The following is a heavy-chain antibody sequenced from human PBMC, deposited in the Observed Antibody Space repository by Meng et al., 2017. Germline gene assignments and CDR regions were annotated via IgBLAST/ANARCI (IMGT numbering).Heavy chain of an antibody. CDR2: IYYSGST. V-gene: IGHV4-59*01. CDR1: GGSISSYY. CDR3: AGLYYYDSSGYYGERDAFDI. D-gene: IGHD3-22*01. J-gene: IGHJ3*02. Sequence: SETLSLTCTVSGGSISSYYWSWIRQPPGKGLEWIGYIYYSGSTNYNPSLKSRVTISVDTSKNQFSLKLSSVTAADTAVYYCAGLYYYDSSGYYGERDAFDIWGQGTMVTVSS.